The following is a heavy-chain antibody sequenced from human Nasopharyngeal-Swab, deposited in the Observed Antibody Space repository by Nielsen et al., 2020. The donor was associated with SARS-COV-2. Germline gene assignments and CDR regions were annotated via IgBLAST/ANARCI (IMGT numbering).Heavy chain of an antibody. D-gene: IGHD2-15*01. CDR1: GFTFSSYT. Sequence: GESLKISCSASGFTFSSYTMYWVRQAPGKGLEHVSAISSNGGSTYYADSVKGRFTISRDNSKNTLNLQMSSLRAEDTAVYYCVKDRGAHSVVVVAASWGQGTPVTVSS. CDR3: VKDRGAHSVVVVAAS. J-gene: IGHJ1*01. CDR2: ISSNGGST. V-gene: IGHV3-64D*06.